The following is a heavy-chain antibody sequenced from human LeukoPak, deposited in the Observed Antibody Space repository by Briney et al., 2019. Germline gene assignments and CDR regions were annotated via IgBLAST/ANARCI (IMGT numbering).Heavy chain of an antibody. D-gene: IGHD6-6*01. V-gene: IGHV3-23*01. CDR2: ISGSGGST. CDR3: ARVGPHPPRLAIYSSSSDFDY. Sequence: GGSLRLSCAASGFTFSSFAMNWVRQQAPGKRLEWVSAISGSGGSTYYADSVKGRFTISRDNAKNSLYLQMNSLRAEDTAVYYCARVGPHPPRLAIYSSSSDFDYWGQGTLVTVSS. CDR1: GFTFSSFA. J-gene: IGHJ4*02.